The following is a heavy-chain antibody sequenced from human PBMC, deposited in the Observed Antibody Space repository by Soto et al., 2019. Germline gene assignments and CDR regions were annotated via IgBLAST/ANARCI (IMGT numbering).Heavy chain of an antibody. V-gene: IGHV3-23*04. CDR2: ISGGGDTT. CDR1: GFTFSSYN. D-gene: IGHD3-10*01. J-gene: IGHJ4*02. Sequence: EVQLVESGGGLVKPGGSLRLSCAASGFTFSSYNMTWVRQAPGKGLEWVSAISGGGDTTSYADSVKGRFTVSRDGSKNTLYLQMSSLRAEDTALYYCAKGRGGSGSLTPRVDFWGQGTLVTVSS. CDR3: AKGRGGSGSLTPRVDF.